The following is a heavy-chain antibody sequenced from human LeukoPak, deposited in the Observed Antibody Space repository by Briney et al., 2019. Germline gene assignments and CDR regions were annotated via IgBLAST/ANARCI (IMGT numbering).Heavy chain of an antibody. V-gene: IGHV3-23*01. J-gene: IGHJ4*02. D-gene: IGHD3-10*01. CDR2: IGGGGEKT. CDR3: AKAYYYGSGSNYVSFDC. CDR1: GFAFSNYA. Sequence: GGSLRLSCAASGFAFSNYAMTWVRQTPGRGLEWVSSIGGGGEKTFYADSVKGRFTISRDNSKNTLFLQMSSLGADDTALYYCAKAYYYGSGSNYVSFDCWGQGTLVTVSS.